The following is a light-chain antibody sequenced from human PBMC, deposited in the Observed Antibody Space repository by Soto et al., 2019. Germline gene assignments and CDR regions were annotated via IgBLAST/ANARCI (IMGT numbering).Light chain of an antibody. CDR2: DDS. Sequence: SDERAQPPSVSVAPGQTARSTCGGNNIGGKSVHWYQQKPGQAPVLVVYDDSDRPSGIPERFSGSNSVNTATLTISRVAAGDEADYYCQVWESGRGVFGTGTKVTVL. CDR3: QVWESGRGV. V-gene: IGLV3-21*02. J-gene: IGLJ1*01. CDR1: NIGGKS.